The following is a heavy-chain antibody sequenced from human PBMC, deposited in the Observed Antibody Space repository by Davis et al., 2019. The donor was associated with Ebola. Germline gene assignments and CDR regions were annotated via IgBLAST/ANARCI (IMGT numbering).Heavy chain of an antibody. D-gene: IGHD3-10*01. J-gene: IGHJ6*04. CDR3: ARGWLRTGLDA. Sequence: PSETLSLTCVISGDSVSSGGWNWIRQSPSRGLEWLGRTYYSSKWFNHYAESVKSRITINSDTSKNQFSLHLDSVTPEDTALYFCARGWLRTGLDAWGEGTAVTVSS. V-gene: IGHV6-1*01. CDR1: GDSVSSGG. CDR2: TYYSSKWFN.